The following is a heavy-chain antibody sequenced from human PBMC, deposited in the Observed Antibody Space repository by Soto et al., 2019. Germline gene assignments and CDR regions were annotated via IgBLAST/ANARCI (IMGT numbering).Heavy chain of an antibody. J-gene: IGHJ4*02. CDR3: AREGEGYCSGGSCYYFDY. CDR2: IIPIFGTA. CDR1: GGTFSSYA. D-gene: IGHD2-15*01. V-gene: IGHV1-69*01. Sequence: QVQLVQSGAEVKKPGSSVKVSCKASGGTFSSYAISWVRQAPGQGLEWMGGIIPIFGTANYAQKFQGRVTITADESTSTAYMELSSLRSEDTAVYYCAREGEGYCSGGSCYYFDYWAQGTLVTVSS.